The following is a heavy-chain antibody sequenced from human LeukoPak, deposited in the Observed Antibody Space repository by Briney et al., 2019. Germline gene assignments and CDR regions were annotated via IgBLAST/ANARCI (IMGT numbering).Heavy chain of an antibody. D-gene: IGHD2-2*01. V-gene: IGHV4-4*07. CDR1: GGSISSYY. CDR3: ARETIVVVPAATSWFDP. CDR2: IYTSGST. Sequence: NTSETLSLTCTVSGGSISSYYWSWIRQPAGKGLEWIGRIYTSGSTNYNPSLKSRVTMSVDTSKNQFSLKLSSVTAADTAVYYCARETIVVVPAATSWFDPWGQGTLATVSS. J-gene: IGHJ5*02.